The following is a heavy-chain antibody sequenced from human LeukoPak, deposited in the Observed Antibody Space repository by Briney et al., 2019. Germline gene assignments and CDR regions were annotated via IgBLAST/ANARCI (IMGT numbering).Heavy chain of an antibody. D-gene: IGHD2-2*01. V-gene: IGHV3-30*18. CDR3: AKIVGGCSSTSCYSPEVDY. Sequence: GGSLRLSCAASGFTFSSYGMHWVRQAPGKGLEWVAVISYDGSNKYYADSVKGRFTISRDNSKNTLYLQTNSLRAEDTAVYYCAKIVGGCSSTSCYSPEVDYWGQGTLVTVSS. J-gene: IGHJ4*02. CDR1: GFTFSSYG. CDR2: ISYDGSNK.